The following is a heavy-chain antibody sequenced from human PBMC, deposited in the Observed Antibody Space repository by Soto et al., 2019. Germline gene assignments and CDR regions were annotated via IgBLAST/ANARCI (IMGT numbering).Heavy chain of an antibody. Sequence: GGSLRLSCAASGFTFSSYSMNWVRQAPGKGLEWVSSISSSSSYIYYADSVKGRFTISRDNAKNSLYLQMNSLRAEDTAVYYCARVGQLPYYYYGMDVWGQGTTVTSP. CDR3: ARVGQLPYYYYGMDV. CDR2: ISSSSSYI. J-gene: IGHJ6*02. V-gene: IGHV3-21*01. D-gene: IGHD1-26*01. CDR1: GFTFSSYS.